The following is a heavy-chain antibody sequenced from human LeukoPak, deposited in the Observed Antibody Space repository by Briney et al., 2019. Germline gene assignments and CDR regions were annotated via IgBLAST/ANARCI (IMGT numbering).Heavy chain of an antibody. D-gene: IGHD3-22*01. J-gene: IGHJ4*02. V-gene: IGHV5-51*01. CDR1: GYSFTSYW. CDR2: IYPGDSDT. Sequence: GESLKISCKGSGYSFTSYWIGWVRQMPGKGLEWMGIIYPGDSDTRYSPSFQGQVTFSADKSISTAYLQWSSLKASDTAMYYCARGHYDSSGYYRAFDYWGQGTLVTVSS. CDR3: ARGHYDSSGYYRAFDY.